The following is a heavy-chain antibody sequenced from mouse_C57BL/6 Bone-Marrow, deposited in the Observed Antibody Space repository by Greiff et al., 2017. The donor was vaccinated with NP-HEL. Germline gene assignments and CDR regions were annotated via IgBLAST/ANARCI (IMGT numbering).Heavy chain of an antibody. Sequence: EVQLQQSGAELVRPGASVKLSCTASGFNIKDYYMHWVPQRPEQGLEWIGRIDTEDGDTAYAPTFQGKATMTADTSSNTAYLQRSSLTSEDTAVYYWTRDYGSLFAYWGQGTLVTVSA. J-gene: IGHJ3*01. D-gene: IGHD1-1*01. V-gene: IGHV14-1*01. CDR2: IDTEDGDT. CDR1: GFNIKDYY. CDR3: TRDYGSLFAY.